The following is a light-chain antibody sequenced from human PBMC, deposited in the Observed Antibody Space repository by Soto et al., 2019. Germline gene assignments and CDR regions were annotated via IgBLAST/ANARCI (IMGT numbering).Light chain of an antibody. J-gene: IGKJ4*01. Sequence: EIVLTQSPATLSVSPGERATLSCRASQSVSTYLAWYQQKPGQAPRLLIYDASNRATGIPARFSGSGSGTDFTLTSSSLEPEDFAVYYCQQRSDWPSLGGGTKVEIK. CDR3: QQRSDWPS. CDR2: DAS. CDR1: QSVSTY. V-gene: IGKV3-11*01.